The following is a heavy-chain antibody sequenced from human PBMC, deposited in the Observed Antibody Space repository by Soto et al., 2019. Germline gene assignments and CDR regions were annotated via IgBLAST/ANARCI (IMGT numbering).Heavy chain of an antibody. V-gene: IGHV4-34*01. D-gene: IGHD6-13*01. CDR3: AREKPYSSSWYHDY. CDR1: GVSFSGYY. Sequence: QVQLQQWGAGLLKPSETLSLTCAVYGVSFSGYYWSWIRQPPVKGLEWIGEINHSGSTNYNPSLNSRGTISVDTSKNQFSLKLSSVTAADTAVYYCAREKPYSSSWYHDYWGQGTLGTVSS. CDR2: INHSGST. J-gene: IGHJ4*02.